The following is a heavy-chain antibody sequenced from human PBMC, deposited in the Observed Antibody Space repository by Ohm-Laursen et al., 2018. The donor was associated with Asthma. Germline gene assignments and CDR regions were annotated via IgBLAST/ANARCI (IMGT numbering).Heavy chain of an antibody. CDR2: GGSYYDGGLK. V-gene: IGHV3-30-3*01. CDR3: ARDVMEWYLPAFDF. J-gene: IGHJ4*02. Sequence: SLRLSCTASGFTFRSYAMHWVRQAPGKGLEWVAVGGSYYDGGLKYYADSVNGRFTVSRDDSKNTLYLQMNSLRPDETAVYYCARDVMEWYLPAFDFWGQGTLVTVSS. CDR1: GFTFRSYA. D-gene: IGHD3-3*01.